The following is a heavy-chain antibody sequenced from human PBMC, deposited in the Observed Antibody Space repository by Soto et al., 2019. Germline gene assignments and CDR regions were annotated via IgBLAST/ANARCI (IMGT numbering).Heavy chain of an antibody. D-gene: IGHD3-22*01. V-gene: IGHV3-23*01. Sequence: PGGSLRLSCAASGFTFSSYAMSWVRQAPGKGLEWVSAISGSGGSTYYADSVKGRFTISRDNSKNTLYLQMNSLRAEDTAVYYCAKSHNTDYYDSSGYYSRPAPFDYWGQGTLVTVSS. CDR2: ISGSGGST. J-gene: IGHJ4*02. CDR1: GFTFSSYA. CDR3: AKSHNTDYYDSSGYYSRPAPFDY.